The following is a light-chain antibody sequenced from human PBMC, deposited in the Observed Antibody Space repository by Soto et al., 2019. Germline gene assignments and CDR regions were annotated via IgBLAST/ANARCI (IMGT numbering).Light chain of an antibody. CDR2: EVN. CDR1: DSDIGTYIY. Sequence: QSALTQPPSASGSPGQSVTISCTGSDSDIGTYIYVSWYQQHPGKGPKLILYEVNKRPSGVPDRFSGSKSGNTASLTVSGLQIEDEAHYFCSSYAGVKNFVVFGGGTKLTVL. CDR3: SSYAGVKNFVV. V-gene: IGLV2-8*01. J-gene: IGLJ2*01.